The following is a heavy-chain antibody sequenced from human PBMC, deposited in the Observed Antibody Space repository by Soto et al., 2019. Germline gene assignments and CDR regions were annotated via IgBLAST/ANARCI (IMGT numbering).Heavy chain of an antibody. V-gene: IGHV3-9*01. CDR2: ISWNSGNI. Sequence: EVQLEESGGALVQPGRSLRLSCAASGFTFDDYAMYWVRQVLGKGLEWVSSISWNSGNIDYADSVKGRFTTSRDNAENSLYLQMNSLRPEDTALYYCVRSKGGYSYGTPFDYGGQGTLVTVSS. D-gene: IGHD5-18*01. J-gene: IGHJ4*02. CDR1: GFTFDDYA. CDR3: VRSKGGYSYGTPFDY.